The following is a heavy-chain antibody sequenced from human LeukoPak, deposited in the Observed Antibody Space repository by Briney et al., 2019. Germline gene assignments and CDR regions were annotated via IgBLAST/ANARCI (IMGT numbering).Heavy chain of an antibody. CDR1: GFTDSSNY. V-gene: IGHV3-53*01. Sequence: PGGSLRLSCAASGFTDSSNYMSWVRQAPGKGLEWVSVIYSGGSTYYADSVKGRFTISRDNSKNTLYLQMNSLRAEDTAVYYCARGALDYYYGMDVWGQGTTVTVSS. CDR3: ARGALDYYYGMDV. CDR2: IYSGGST. D-gene: IGHD3-16*02. J-gene: IGHJ6*02.